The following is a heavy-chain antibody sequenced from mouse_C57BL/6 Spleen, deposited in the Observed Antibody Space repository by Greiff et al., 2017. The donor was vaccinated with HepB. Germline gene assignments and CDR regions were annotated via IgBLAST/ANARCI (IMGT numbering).Heavy chain of an antibody. J-gene: IGHJ2*01. D-gene: IGHD4-1*01. Sequence: VQVVESGAELVRPGASVTLSCKASGYTFTDYEMHWVKQTPVHGLEWIGAIDPETGGTAYNQKFKGKAILTADKSSSTAYMELRSLTSEDSAVYYCTRPELGRGYFDYWGQGTTLAVSS. V-gene: IGHV1-15*01. CDR2: IDPETGGT. CDR3: TRPELGRGYFDY. CDR1: GYTFTDYE.